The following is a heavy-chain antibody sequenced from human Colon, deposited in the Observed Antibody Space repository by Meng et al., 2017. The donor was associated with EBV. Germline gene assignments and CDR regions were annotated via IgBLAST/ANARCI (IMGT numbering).Heavy chain of an antibody. J-gene: IGHJ4*02. CDR3: ARAVGPDCSSTSCPFDY. Sequence: QWPLGESGPGLVKPSETLSLTCSVSGGSVSSETYYWNWIRQPPGKALEWIGYVSYSGGTNYNPSLKNRVTISVDTSKNQVSLRLSSVTAADTAVFYCARAVGPDCSSTSCPFDYWGQGTLVTVSS. CDR1: GGSVSSETYY. D-gene: IGHD2-2*01. V-gene: IGHV4-61*01. CDR2: VSYSGGT.